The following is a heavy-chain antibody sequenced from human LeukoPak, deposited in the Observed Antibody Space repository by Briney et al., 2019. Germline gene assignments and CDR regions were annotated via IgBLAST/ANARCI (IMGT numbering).Heavy chain of an antibody. J-gene: IGHJ4*02. CDR2: IKQDGSVK. V-gene: IGHV3-7*01. Sequence: GGSLRLSCAASGFTFTTYWMNWVRQVPGEGLEWVAGIKQDGSVKYYVDSVKGRFTISRDNAKNSVYLQMDSLRADDTAVYYCVRRNLFDFWGQGTLVTVSS. CDR3: VRRNLFDF. CDR1: GFTFTTYW.